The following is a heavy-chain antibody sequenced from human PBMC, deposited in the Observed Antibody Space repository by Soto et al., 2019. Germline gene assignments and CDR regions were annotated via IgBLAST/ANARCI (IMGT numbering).Heavy chain of an antibody. V-gene: IGHV4-30-4*01. CDR2: IYYSGST. D-gene: IGHD3-3*01. Sequence: SETLSLTCTVSGGSISSGDYYWSWIRQPPGKGLEWIGYIYYSGSTYYNPSLKSRVTISVDTSKNQFSLKLSSVTAADTAVYYCARLFGRVRHMDAWGQGTTVTVSS. CDR1: GGSISSGDYY. CDR3: ARLFGRVRHMDA. J-gene: IGHJ6*02.